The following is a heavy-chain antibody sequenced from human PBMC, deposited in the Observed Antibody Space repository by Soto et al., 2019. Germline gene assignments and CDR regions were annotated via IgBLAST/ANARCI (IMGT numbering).Heavy chain of an antibody. V-gene: IGHV4-31*03. Sequence: PSETLSLTCTVSGGSISSGGYYWSWIRQHPGKGLEWIGYIYYSGSTYYNPSLKNRVTISVDTSKNQFSLNLSSVTPADTAVYYCARDVKIGFYYYGMDVWGQGTTVTVSS. CDR2: IYYSGST. CDR1: GGSISSGGYY. D-gene: IGHD3-10*01. CDR3: ARDVKIGFYYYGMDV. J-gene: IGHJ6*02.